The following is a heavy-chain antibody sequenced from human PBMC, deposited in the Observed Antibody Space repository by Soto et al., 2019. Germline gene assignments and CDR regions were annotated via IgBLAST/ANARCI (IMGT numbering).Heavy chain of an antibody. CDR2: INPSGGST. Sequence: SSVRLSCRASGYTFTSHYMHCVRHAPGQGLEWMGIINPSGGSTSYAQKFQGRVTMTRDTSTSTAYMELSSLRSEDTAVYYCARWCDGGSCHYYYSGMDVWGQGTTVTVS. CDR1: GYTFTSHY. CDR3: ARWCDGGSCHYYYSGMDV. J-gene: IGHJ6*02. V-gene: IGHV1-46*01. D-gene: IGHD2-15*01.